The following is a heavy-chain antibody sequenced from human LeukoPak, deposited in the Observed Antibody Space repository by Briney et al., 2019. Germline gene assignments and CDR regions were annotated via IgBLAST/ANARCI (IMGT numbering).Heavy chain of an antibody. CDR2: IRYDGNNK. V-gene: IGHV3-30*02. CDR1: GFTFSSTG. CDR3: ARTYNPDY. Sequence: GGSLRLSCTASGFTFSSTGMHWVRQAPGKGLEWVSYIRYDGNNKYYGDSVKGRLTVSRDNSKNTLHPQMNSPRVEDTAVYYCARTYNPDYWGQGTLVTVSS. D-gene: IGHD1-14*01. J-gene: IGHJ4*02.